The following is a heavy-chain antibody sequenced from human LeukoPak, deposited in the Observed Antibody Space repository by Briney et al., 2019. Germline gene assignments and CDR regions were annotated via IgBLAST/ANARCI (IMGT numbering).Heavy chain of an antibody. Sequence: GESLKISCKGSGYSFASYWIAWVRQMPGKGLEWMGIIYPHDSDTRYSPSFQGQVTISADKSISTAYLQWSSLKASDTAMYYCARVVPAAFYFDYWGQGTLVTVSS. CDR3: ARVVPAAFYFDY. V-gene: IGHV5-51*01. CDR2: IYPHDSDT. J-gene: IGHJ4*02. D-gene: IGHD2-2*01. CDR1: GYSFASYW.